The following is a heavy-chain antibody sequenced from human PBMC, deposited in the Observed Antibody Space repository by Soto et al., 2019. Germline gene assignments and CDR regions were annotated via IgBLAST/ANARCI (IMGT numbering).Heavy chain of an antibody. D-gene: IGHD3-10*01. CDR2: ISYDGSNK. CDR3: ARDTYGSGSYYPLFYYYYGMDV. J-gene: IGHJ6*02. V-gene: IGHV3-30-3*01. Sequence: GGSLRLSCAASGFTFSSYAMHWVRQAPGKGLEWVAVISYDGSNKYYADSVKGRFTISRDNSKNTLYLQMNSLRAEDTAVYYCARDTYGSGSYYPLFYYYYGMDVWGQGITVTVS. CDR1: GFTFSSYA.